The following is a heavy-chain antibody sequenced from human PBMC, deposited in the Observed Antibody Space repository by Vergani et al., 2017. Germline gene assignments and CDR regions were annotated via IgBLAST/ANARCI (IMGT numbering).Heavy chain of an antibody. J-gene: IGHJ4*02. D-gene: IGHD3-16*02. CDR1: GGTFSSYT. Sequence: QVQLVESGAEVKKPGSSVKVSCKASGGTFSSYTISWVRQAPGQGLEWMGRIIPILGIANYAQKFQGRVTITADKSTSTAYMELSSLRSEDTAVYYCASGLGELSSIDYWGQGTLVTVSS. CDR2: IIPILGIA. V-gene: IGHV1-69*09. CDR3: ASGLGELSSIDY.